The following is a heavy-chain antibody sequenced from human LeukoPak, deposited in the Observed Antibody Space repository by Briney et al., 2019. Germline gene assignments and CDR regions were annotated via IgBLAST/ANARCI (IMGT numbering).Heavy chain of an antibody. CDR3: AGTVTAFDY. V-gene: IGHV4-39*01. CDR2: IYYSGST. CDR1: GGSISSSSYY. J-gene: IGHJ4*02. D-gene: IGHD4-17*01. Sequence: SEALSLTCTVSGGSISSSSYYWGWIRQPPGKGLEWIGSIYYSGSTYYNPSLKSRVTISVDTSKNQFSLKLSSVTAADTAVYYCAGTVTAFDYWGQGNLVTVSS.